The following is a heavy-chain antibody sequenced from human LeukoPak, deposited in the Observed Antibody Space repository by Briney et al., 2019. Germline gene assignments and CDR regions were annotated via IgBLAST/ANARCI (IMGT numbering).Heavy chain of an antibody. CDR2: IIPIFGTA. CDR1: GYTFTSYD. V-gene: IGHV1-69*13. Sequence: SVKVSCKASGYTFTSYDINWVRQAPGQGLEWMGGIIPIFGTANYAQKFQGRVTITADESTSTAYMELSSLRSEDTAVYYCARGGGSSSRATFDYWGQGTLVTVSS. D-gene: IGHD6-13*01. J-gene: IGHJ4*02. CDR3: ARGGGSSSRATFDY.